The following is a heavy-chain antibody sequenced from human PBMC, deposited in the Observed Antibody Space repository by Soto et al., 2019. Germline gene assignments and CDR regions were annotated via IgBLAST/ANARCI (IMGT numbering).Heavy chain of an antibody. D-gene: IGHD6-13*01. CDR3: ARVGIAAAGTDYYYDGMDV. J-gene: IGHJ6*04. CDR1: GFTVSSNY. V-gene: IGHV3-53*01. CDR2: IYSGGST. Sequence: PGGSLRLSCAASGFTVSSNYMSWVRQAPGKGLEWVSVIYSGGSTYYADSVKGRFTISRDNSKNTLYLQMNSLRAEDTAVYYCARVGIAAAGTDYYYDGMDVWPEETTVTVCS.